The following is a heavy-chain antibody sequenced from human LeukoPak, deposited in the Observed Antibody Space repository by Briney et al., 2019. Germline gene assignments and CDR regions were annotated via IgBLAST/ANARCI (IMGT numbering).Heavy chain of an antibody. CDR2: ISVGGGST. V-gene: IGHV3-23*01. D-gene: IGHD6-19*01. Sequence: GGSLRHSCAASGFIFSIYAMSWFRQAPGKGLEWVSGISVGGGSTYYAGSVKGRFTISRDNSEHTLYLQMNSLRAEDTAGYYCAKAPKCSSGCSYWYFDLWGRGTLVTVSS. CDR3: AKAPKCSSGCSYWYFDL. J-gene: IGHJ2*01. CDR1: GFIFSIYA.